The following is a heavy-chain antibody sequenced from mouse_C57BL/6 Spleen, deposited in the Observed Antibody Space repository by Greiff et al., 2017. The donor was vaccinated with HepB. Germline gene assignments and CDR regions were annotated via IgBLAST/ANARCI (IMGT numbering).Heavy chain of an antibody. D-gene: IGHD2-3*01. V-gene: IGHV7-1*01. Sequence: EVMLVESGGGLVQSGRSLRLSCATSGFTFSDFYMEWVRQAPGKGLEWIAASRNKANDYTTEYSASVKGRFIVSRDTSQSILYLQMNALRAEDTAIYYCARDDDGYEGFAYWGQGTLVTVSA. J-gene: IGHJ3*01. CDR1: GFTFSDFY. CDR2: SRNKANDYTT. CDR3: ARDDDGYEGFAY.